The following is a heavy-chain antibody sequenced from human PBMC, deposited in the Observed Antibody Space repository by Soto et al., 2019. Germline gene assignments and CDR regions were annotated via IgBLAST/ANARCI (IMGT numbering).Heavy chain of an antibody. CDR2: ISGSGRNT. CDR3: AKNGLSDSPSAIDS. J-gene: IGHJ4*02. D-gene: IGHD2-8*01. CDR1: GFTFSSNG. Sequence: GGSLRLSCATSGFTFSSNGMSWVRQAPGKGLDWVSGISGSGRNTYYADSVKGRFTISRDNSKNTLFLQMNSLRVEDTAVYYCAKNGLSDSPSAIDSWGQGTLVTVSS. V-gene: IGHV3-23*01.